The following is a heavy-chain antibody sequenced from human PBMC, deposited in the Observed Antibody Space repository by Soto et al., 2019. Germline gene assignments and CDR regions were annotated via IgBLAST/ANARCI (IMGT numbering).Heavy chain of an antibody. D-gene: IGHD6-19*01. Sequence: PGGSLRLSCRASGFKFRGYGMNWVRQTQEKGLEWVSSISSTSTYTHYADSVKGRFTISRDNANNSLFLQMNSLRAEDTAIYYCARDLALAGNYWGQGALVTVSS. CDR3: ARDLALAGNY. J-gene: IGHJ4*02. V-gene: IGHV3-21*01. CDR2: ISSTSTYT. CDR1: GFKFRGYG.